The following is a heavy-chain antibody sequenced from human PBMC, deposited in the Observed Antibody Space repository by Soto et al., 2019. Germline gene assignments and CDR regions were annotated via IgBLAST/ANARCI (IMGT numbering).Heavy chain of an antibody. CDR1: GFTFSSYG. CDR3: AKEGTGTTKYYGMDV. Sequence: GGSLRLSCAASGFTFSSYGMHWVRQAPGKGLEWVAVISYDGSNKYYADSVKGRFTISRDNSKNTLYLQMNSLRAEDTAVYYCAKEGTGTTKYYGMDVWGQGTTVTVSS. D-gene: IGHD1-1*01. CDR2: ISYDGSNK. V-gene: IGHV3-30*18. J-gene: IGHJ6*02.